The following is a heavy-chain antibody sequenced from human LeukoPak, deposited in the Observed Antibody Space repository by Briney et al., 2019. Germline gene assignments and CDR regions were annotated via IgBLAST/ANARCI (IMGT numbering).Heavy chain of an antibody. Sequence: SETLSLTCTVSGGSISSSSYYWGWIRQPPGKGLEWIGGIYYSGSTYYNPSLKSRVTISVDTSKNQFSLKLSSVTAADTAVYYCARQRYDFWSGYYTGVDAFDIWGQGTMVTVSS. CDR1: GGSISSSSYY. D-gene: IGHD3-3*01. J-gene: IGHJ3*02. CDR2: IYYSGST. V-gene: IGHV4-39*01. CDR3: ARQRYDFWSGYYTGVDAFDI.